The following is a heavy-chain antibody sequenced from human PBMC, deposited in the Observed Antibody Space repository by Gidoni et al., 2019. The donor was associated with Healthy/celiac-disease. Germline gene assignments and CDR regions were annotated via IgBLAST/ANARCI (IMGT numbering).Heavy chain of an antibody. Sequence: QVQLQESGPGLVKPSQTLSLTCTVSGGPISSGDYYWSWIRQPPGKGLEWIGYIYYSGSTYYNPSLKSRVTISVDTSKNQFSLKLSSVTAADTAVYYCARVPLYGDYHFDYWGQGTLVTVSS. CDR3: ARVPLYGDYHFDY. J-gene: IGHJ4*02. V-gene: IGHV4-30-4*01. CDR1: GGPISSGDYY. D-gene: IGHD4-17*01. CDR2: IYYSGST.